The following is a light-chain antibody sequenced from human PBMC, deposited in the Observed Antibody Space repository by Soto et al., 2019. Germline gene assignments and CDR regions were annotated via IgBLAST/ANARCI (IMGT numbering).Light chain of an antibody. V-gene: IGKV3D-15*01. Sequence: EIVVKHSLATLSVSPGERATRSCRASQSISSTLAWYQQKPGQAPRLLIFGASTRATGIPARFSGSGSGTEFTLTISSLQSEDFAVYYCQQLSNWPPITFGQGTLPEIK. J-gene: IGKJ5*01. CDR1: QSISST. CDR2: GAS. CDR3: QQLSNWPPIT.